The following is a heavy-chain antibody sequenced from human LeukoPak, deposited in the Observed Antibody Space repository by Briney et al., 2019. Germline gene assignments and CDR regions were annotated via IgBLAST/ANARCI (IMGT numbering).Heavy chain of an antibody. D-gene: IGHD1-26*01. J-gene: IGHJ4*02. CDR1: GFTFSDYY. CDR2: ISGSSTYT. V-gene: IGHV3-11*06. CDR3: ARVGSRGYYFDY. Sequence: PGGSLRLFCASSGFTFSDYYMSWIRQAPGKGLEWVSHISGSSTYTNYADSVKGRFTISRDNANNSLYLQMNSLTAEDTAVFYCARVGSRGYYFDYWGQGTLVSVSS.